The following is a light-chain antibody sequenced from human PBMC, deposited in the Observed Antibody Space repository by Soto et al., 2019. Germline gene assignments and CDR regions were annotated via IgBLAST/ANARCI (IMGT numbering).Light chain of an antibody. J-gene: IGKJ2*01. CDR3: QHYADSPHT. CDR2: GAS. V-gene: IGKV3-20*01. CDR1: QSVRSGS. Sequence: EIVLTQSPVTLSLIPAEGATLSCRASQSVRSGSLAWYQQKPGQAPRLLIYGASSRATDIPDRFSGSGYGTDFILTISRLEPEDFAVYYRQHYADSPHTFGQGTKLEIK.